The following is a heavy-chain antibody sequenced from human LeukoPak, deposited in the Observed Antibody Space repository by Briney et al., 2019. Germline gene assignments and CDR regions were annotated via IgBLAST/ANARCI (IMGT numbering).Heavy chain of an antibody. D-gene: IGHD1-26*01. Sequence: ASVKVSCKASGYTFTNYSISWVRQAPGQGLEWMGWISANNGNTNYAQKFQGRVTMTTDTSTSTAYMELRSLRSDDTAVYYCARDGLDGWELPSVDYWGQGTLVSVSS. V-gene: IGHV1-18*01. CDR3: ARDGLDGWELPSVDY. CDR2: ISANNGNT. CDR1: GYTFTNYS. J-gene: IGHJ4*02.